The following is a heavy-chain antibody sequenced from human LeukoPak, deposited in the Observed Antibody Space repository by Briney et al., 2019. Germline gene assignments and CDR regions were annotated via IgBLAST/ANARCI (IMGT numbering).Heavy chain of an antibody. Sequence: SETLSLTCTVSGGSISSSSYYWGWIRQPPGKGLEWIGYIYYSGSTNYTPSLKSRVTMSLDTSKNQFSLKLSSVTAADTAVYHCARDSGSNFDYWGQGTLVTVSS. J-gene: IGHJ4*02. CDR2: IYYSGST. V-gene: IGHV4-61*01. D-gene: IGHD2-15*01. CDR1: GGSISSSSYY. CDR3: ARDSGSNFDY.